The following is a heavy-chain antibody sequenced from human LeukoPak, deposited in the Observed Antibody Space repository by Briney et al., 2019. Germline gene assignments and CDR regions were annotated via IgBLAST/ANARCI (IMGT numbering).Heavy chain of an antibody. J-gene: IGHJ4*02. CDR1: GFTFSSYW. D-gene: IGHD3-22*01. V-gene: IGHV3-74*01. CDR2: ITSEGSST. Sequence: PGGSLRLSCAASGFTFSSYWMHWVRQVPGKGLVWVSRITSEGSSTSYADSVKGRFTISRDNAKNTLYLQMNSLRAEDTAVYYCARVPNSGGYYPSDYWGQGTLVTVSS. CDR3: ARVPNSGGYYPSDY.